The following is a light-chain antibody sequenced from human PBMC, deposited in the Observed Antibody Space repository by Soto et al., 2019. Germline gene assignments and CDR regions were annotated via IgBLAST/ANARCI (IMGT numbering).Light chain of an antibody. CDR2: KAS. CDR1: QSISSW. J-gene: IGKJ1*01. Sequence: DIQMTQSPSTLSASVGDRVTITCRASQSISSWLAWYQLKPGKAPKILIYKASSLESGVPSRFSGSGSGTEFTLTISSLQPDDFATYYCQQYNSYRRTFGQGTKVEIK. CDR3: QQYNSYRRT. V-gene: IGKV1-5*03.